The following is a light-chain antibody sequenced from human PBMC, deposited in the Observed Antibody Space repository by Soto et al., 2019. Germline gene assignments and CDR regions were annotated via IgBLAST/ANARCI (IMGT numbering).Light chain of an antibody. V-gene: IGLV2-23*01. J-gene: IGLJ3*02. CDR2: EAI. CDR3: CSYAGISTWV. CDR1: RNDIGSFRF. Sequence: QSALTQPASVSGSPGQSITISCTGSRNDIGSFRFVSWYQQHPGKAPKLIIYEAIKRPSGVSDRFSASNSGNTASLTISGLQAEDEADYYCCSYAGISTWVFGGGTKLTVL.